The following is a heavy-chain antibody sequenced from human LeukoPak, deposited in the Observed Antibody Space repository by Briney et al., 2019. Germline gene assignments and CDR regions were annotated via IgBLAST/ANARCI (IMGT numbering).Heavy chain of an antibody. Sequence: PGGSLRLSCAASGFTFSSYGMHWVRQAPAGGLAWVAVISYDGSNKYYADSVKGRFTYSRDNSKNTLYLQMNSLTAEDTAVYYCAKDRGDGYTNFDYWGQGTLVTVSS. CDR1: GFTFSSYG. D-gene: IGHD5-24*01. CDR2: ISYDGSNK. CDR3: AKDRGDGYTNFDY. V-gene: IGHV3-30*18. J-gene: IGHJ4*02.